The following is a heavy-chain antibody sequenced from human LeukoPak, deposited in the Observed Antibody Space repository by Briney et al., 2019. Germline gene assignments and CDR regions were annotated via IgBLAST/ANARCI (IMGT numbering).Heavy chain of an antibody. Sequence: TLSLTCTVSGGSISSGGYYWSWIRQHPGKGLEWIGYIYYSGSTYYNPSLKSRVTISVDTSKNQFSLKLSSVTAADTAVYYCAREADCSGGSCQEAWFDPWGQGTLVTVSS. CDR1: GGSISSGGYY. J-gene: IGHJ5*02. V-gene: IGHV4-31*03. D-gene: IGHD2-15*01. CDR2: IYYSGST. CDR3: AREADCSGGSCQEAWFDP.